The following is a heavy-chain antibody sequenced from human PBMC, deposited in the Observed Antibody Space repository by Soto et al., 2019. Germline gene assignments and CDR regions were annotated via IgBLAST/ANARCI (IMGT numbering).Heavy chain of an antibody. CDR1: GFTFSTYA. J-gene: IGHJ5*02. V-gene: IGHV3-23*01. Sequence: GSLRLSCAASGFTFSTYALSWVRQAPGKGLAWVSAISGNGFNTYYADSVKGRFTISRDNSKNTLYLQMNSLRAEDTAVYYCAKDSVGGYDFWSGPRWFDPWGQGTLVTVSS. CDR3: AKDSVGGYDFWSGPRWFDP. D-gene: IGHD3-3*01. CDR2: ISGNGFNT.